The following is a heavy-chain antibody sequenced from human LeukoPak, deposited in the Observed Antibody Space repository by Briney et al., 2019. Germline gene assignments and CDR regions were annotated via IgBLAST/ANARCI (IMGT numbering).Heavy chain of an antibody. CDR3: EKDRLWARATIFCY. J-gene: IGHJ4*02. D-gene: IGHD3-16*01. CDR1: GFTFSSYT. CDR2: ISYDGSNK. Sequence: GGSLRLSCAASGFTFSSYTMHWVRQAPGKGLEWVAVISYDGSNKYYADSVKGRFTISRDNSKNTLYLQMNSLRAEDTAVYYCEKDRLWARATIFCYWGQGTLVTVSS. V-gene: IGHV3-30*18.